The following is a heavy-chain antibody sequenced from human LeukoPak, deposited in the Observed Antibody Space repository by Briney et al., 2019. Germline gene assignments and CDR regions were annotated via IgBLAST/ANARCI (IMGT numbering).Heavy chain of an antibody. J-gene: IGHJ4*02. CDR1: GFTFSSYS. D-gene: IGHD1-14*01. V-gene: IGHV3-48*01. Sequence: PGGSLRLSCAASGFTFSSYSMNWVRQAPGKGLEWVAYISSSSSTIYYADSVKGRFTISRDNAKNSLYLQMNSLRAEDTAVYYCARDDRRYGYWGQGTLVTASS. CDR2: ISSSSSTI. CDR3: ARDDRRYGY.